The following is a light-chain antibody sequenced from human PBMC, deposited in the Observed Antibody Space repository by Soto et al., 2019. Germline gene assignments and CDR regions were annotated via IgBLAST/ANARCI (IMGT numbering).Light chain of an antibody. Sequence: DIQMTQSPSTLSGSVGDRVTITCRASQTISTWLAWYQQKPGKAPKLLIYKASTLKSGAPSRFRGSGSGTEFTLTISSLQPDGFATYYCQQYNTQWTFGQGPKVDIK. CDR1: QTISTW. J-gene: IGKJ1*01. CDR3: QQYNTQWT. V-gene: IGKV1-5*03. CDR2: KAS.